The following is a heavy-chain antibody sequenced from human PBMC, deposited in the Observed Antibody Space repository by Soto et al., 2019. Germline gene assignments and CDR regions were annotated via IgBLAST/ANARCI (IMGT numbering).Heavy chain of an antibody. J-gene: IGHJ3*02. D-gene: IGHD3-22*01. CDR2: IDLSDSYT. Sequence: SWIRQMPGKGLEWMGRIDLSDSYTNYSPSFQGPVTISADKSISTAYLQWSSLKASDTAIYYCARHGSSGSRDAFDIWGQGTMVTVSS. CDR3: ARHGSSGSRDAFDI. V-gene: IGHV5-10-1*01.